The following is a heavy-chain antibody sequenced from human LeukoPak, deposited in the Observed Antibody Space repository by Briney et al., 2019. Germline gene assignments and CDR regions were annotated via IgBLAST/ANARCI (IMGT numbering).Heavy chain of an antibody. CDR3: ARDVAGDAVDY. CDR2: IYYSGST. J-gene: IGHJ4*02. Sequence: SETLSLTCTVSGGSVSSGSYYWSWIRQLPGKGLEWIGYIYYSGSTNYNPSLKSRVTISVGTPKNQFSLKLSSVTAADTAVYYCARDVAGDAVDYWGQGTLVTVSS. CDR1: GGSVSSGSYY. V-gene: IGHV4-61*01. D-gene: IGHD4-17*01.